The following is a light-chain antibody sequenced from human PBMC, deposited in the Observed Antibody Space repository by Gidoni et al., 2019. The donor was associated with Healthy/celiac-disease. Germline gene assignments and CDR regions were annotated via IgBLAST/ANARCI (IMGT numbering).Light chain of an antibody. CDR1: QSISSY. CDR3: QQSYSIPWT. V-gene: IGKV1-39*01. J-gene: IGKJ1*01. CDR2: AAS. Sequence: DIQMTQSPSSLSASVGDRVTITCRASQSISSYLNWYQQTPGKAPKLLIYAASSLQSGVPSRFSGSGSETDFTLTISSLQPEDFATYYCQQSYSIPWTFGPGTKVEIK.